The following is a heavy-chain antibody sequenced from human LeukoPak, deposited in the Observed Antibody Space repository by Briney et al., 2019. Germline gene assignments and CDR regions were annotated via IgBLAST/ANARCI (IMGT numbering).Heavy chain of an antibody. CDR2: FDPEDGET. Sequence: ASVKVSCKVSGYTLTELSMHWVRQAPGKGLEWMGGFDPEDGETIYARKFQGRVTMTEDTSTDTAYMELSSLRSEDTAVYYCATGAAVAGTFNYWGQGTLVTVSS. CDR3: ATGAAVAGTFNY. D-gene: IGHD6-19*01. CDR1: GYTLTELS. J-gene: IGHJ4*02. V-gene: IGHV1-24*01.